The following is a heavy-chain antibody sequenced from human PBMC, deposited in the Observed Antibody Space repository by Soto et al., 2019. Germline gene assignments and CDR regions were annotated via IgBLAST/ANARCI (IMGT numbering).Heavy chain of an antibody. V-gene: IGHV3-21*01. CDR1: GFTFSLYS. CDR3: VRARSTDSRPDY. J-gene: IGHJ4*02. CDR2: ITSSSSYI. Sequence: GGSLRLSCAASGFTFSLYSMIWVRQAPGKGLEWVASITSSSSYIYYEDSLKGRFTISRNNAKNPLLLQLDSVRAEDTAVYFCVRARSTDSRPDYWGQGTLVTVSS. D-gene: IGHD3-22*01.